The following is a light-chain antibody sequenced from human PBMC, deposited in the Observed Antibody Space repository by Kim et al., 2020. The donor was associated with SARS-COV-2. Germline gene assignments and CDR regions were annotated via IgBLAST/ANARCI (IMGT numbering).Light chain of an antibody. CDR3: QQYHSYPWT. J-gene: IGKJ1*01. V-gene: IGKV1-5*01. CDR1: QSISSW. Sequence: DIQMTQSPSTLSASVGDRVTITCRASQSISSWLAWYQQKPGKAPNLVIYGAYNLESGVPSRFSGSGSGTEFTLTITSLQPDDFAAYYCQQYHSYPWTFGQGTKVDIK. CDR2: GAY.